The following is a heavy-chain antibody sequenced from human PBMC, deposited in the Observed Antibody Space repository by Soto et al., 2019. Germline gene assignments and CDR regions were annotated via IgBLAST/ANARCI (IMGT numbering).Heavy chain of an antibody. D-gene: IGHD3-10*01. V-gene: IGHV4-34*01. CDR3: ARHQRFSYDSGIYYNTLFDH. CDR1: GGSFSGYY. Sequence: PSETLSLTCAVYGGSFSGYYWSWIRQPPGKGLEWIGEINHSGSSNYNPSLKSRVTMSVDASKNQLSLTLTSVTAADTAVYYCARHQRFSYDSGIYYNTLFDHWGLGTLVTVS. CDR2: INHSGSS. J-gene: IGHJ4*02.